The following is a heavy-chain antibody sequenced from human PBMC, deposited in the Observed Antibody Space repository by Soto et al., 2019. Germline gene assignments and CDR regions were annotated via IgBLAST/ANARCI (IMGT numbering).Heavy chain of an antibody. Sequence: ETLSLTCSVSGGSVSVYYWSWIRQPAGKGLEWIGRIYNNGRITNYNPSLKRRVTMSVDTSTNQFSLKMRFVTAADTAVYYCARWEFGDIVNWGQGTLVTVCS. CDR1: GGSVSVYY. V-gene: IGHV4-4*07. CDR3: ARWEFGDIVN. CDR2: IYNNGRIT. J-gene: IGHJ4*02. D-gene: IGHD3-10*01.